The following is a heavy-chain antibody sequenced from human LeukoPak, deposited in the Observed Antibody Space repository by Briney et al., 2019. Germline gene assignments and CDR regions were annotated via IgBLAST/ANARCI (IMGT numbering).Heavy chain of an antibody. CDR3: ARHPWLLLRILDY. D-gene: IGHD3-22*01. V-gene: IGHV4-38-2*02. CDR1: GYSISSGYY. CDR2: IYYSGST. J-gene: IGHJ4*02. Sequence: SETLSLTCTVSGYSISSGYYWGWIRQPPGKGLEWIGSIYYSGSTYYNPSLKSRVTISVDTSKNQFSLKLSSVTAADTAVYYCARHPWLLLRILDYWGQGTLVTVSS.